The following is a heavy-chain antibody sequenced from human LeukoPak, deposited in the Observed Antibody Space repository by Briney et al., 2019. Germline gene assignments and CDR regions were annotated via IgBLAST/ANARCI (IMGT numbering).Heavy chain of an antibody. Sequence: TGGSLRLSCAASGFTFSSYAMSWVRQAPGKGLEWVSAISGSGGSTYYADSVKGRFTISRDNSKNTLYLRMNSLRAEDTAVYYCAKDLGSYYYYMDVWGKGTTVTVSS. V-gene: IGHV3-23*01. CDR3: AKDLGSYYYYMDV. D-gene: IGHD3-10*01. J-gene: IGHJ6*03. CDR2: ISGSGGST. CDR1: GFTFSSYA.